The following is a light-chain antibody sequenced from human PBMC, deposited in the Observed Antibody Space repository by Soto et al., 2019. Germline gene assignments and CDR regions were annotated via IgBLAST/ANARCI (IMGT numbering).Light chain of an antibody. CDR2: EVS. J-gene: IGLJ2*01. V-gene: IGLV2-8*01. CDR3: SSYAGSLVL. Sequence: QSALTQPPSASGSPGQSVTISCTGTSSDVGAYNYVSWYQQHPGKAPKLMIYEVSKRPSGVPDRFSGSKSVNTASLTVSGLQAEDEADYFCSSYAGSLVLFGGGTKLTVL. CDR1: SSDVGAYNY.